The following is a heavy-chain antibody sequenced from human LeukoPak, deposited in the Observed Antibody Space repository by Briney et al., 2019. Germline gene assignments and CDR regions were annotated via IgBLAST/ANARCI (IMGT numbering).Heavy chain of an antibody. CDR2: IYYSANT. CDR3: ARHGTSSYYYYAMDV. J-gene: IGHJ6*02. CDR1: GGSISCYY. V-gene: IGHV4-59*08. D-gene: IGHD1-1*01. Sequence: SETLSLTCTVSGGSISCYYWSWIRQPPGKGLEWIGYIYYSANTNYNPSLKSRVTISVDTSKNQFSLRLSTVTAADTAVYYCARHGTSSYYYYAMDVWGQGTTVTVSS.